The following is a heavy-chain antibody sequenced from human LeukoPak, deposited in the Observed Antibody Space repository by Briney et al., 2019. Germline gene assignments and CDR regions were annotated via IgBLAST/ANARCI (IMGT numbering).Heavy chain of an antibody. CDR1: GFTFSSYS. CDR3: ARGLHYTVRVSMGDY. V-gene: IGHV3-48*01. D-gene: IGHD4-11*01. J-gene: IGHJ4*02. Sequence: PGGSLRLSCAASGFTFSSYSMNWVRQAPGKGLEWVSYISSSSSTIYYADSVKGRFTISRDNAKNSLYLQMNSLIAEDTAVYYCARGLHYTVRVSMGDYWGQGTLVIVSS. CDR2: ISSSSSTI.